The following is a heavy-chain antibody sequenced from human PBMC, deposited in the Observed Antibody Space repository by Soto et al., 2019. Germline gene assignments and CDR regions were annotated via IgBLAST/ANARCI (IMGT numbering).Heavy chain of an antibody. J-gene: IGHJ5*02. V-gene: IGHV4-59*01. Sequence: QVQLQESGPGLVKPSETLSLTCTVSGGSISSYYWSWIRQPPGKGLEWIGYIYYSGSTNYNPSLKSRVTISVDTSKNRFSLKLSSVTAADTAVYYCARVGTLWFGAKGENWFDPWGQGTLVTVSS. CDR1: GGSISSYY. CDR3: ARVGTLWFGAKGENWFDP. D-gene: IGHD3-10*01. CDR2: IYYSGST.